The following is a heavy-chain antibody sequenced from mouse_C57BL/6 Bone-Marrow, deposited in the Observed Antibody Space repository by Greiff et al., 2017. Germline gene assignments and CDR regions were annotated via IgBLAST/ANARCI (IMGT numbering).Heavy chain of an antibody. CDR3: ARSITTVVEFDY. J-gene: IGHJ2*01. Sequence: VQLQQSGPELVKPGASVKISCKASGYAFSSSWMNWVKQRPGQGLEWIGRIYPGDGDTNYNGKFKGKATLTADKSSSTAYVQLSSLTSADSAVYFWARSITTVVEFDYGGQGTTLTVSS. D-gene: IGHD1-1*01. V-gene: IGHV1-82*01. CDR1: GYAFSSSW. CDR2: IYPGDGDT.